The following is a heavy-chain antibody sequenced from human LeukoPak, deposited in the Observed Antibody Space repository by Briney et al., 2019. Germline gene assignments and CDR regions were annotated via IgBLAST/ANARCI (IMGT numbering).Heavy chain of an antibody. D-gene: IGHD6-13*01. Sequence: GGSLRLSCAASGFTLRSYGMHWVRQAPGKGLEWVAIVWYDGNNKYYADSVKGRFTVSRDNSKDTVSLQLNSLRAEDTAVYYCARGSGAAAGAFDYWGQGTLVTVPS. CDR3: ARGSGAAAGAFDY. J-gene: IGHJ4*02. CDR1: GFTLRSYG. CDR2: VWYDGNNK. V-gene: IGHV3-33*01.